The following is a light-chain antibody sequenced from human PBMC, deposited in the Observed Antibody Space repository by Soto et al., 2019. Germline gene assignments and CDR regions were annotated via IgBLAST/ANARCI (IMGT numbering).Light chain of an antibody. CDR3: QEALNEPWT. J-gene: IGKJ1*01. V-gene: IGKV1-39*01. Sequence: DVRLTQSPSSLSASVGDRVTITCRANQTVSFFLNWYQQRPGRAPKLLIYGASNLLSGVPSRFSGSRSGTESTLVISSLQVDDFETYYCQEALNEPWTFGQGTKVDIK. CDR1: QTVSFF. CDR2: GAS.